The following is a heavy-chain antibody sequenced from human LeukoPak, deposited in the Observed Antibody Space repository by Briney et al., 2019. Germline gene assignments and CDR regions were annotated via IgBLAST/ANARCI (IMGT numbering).Heavy chain of an antibody. V-gene: IGHV3-23*01. CDR1: GFTFSSYA. Sequence: GGSLRLSCAASGFTFSSYAMSWVRQAPGKGLEWVSAISGSGGSTYYADSVKGRFTISRVNSKNTLYLQMNRLRAEDTAVYYCAKDIAAAGKGLSAFDYWGQGTLVTVSS. CDR3: AKDIAAAGKGLSAFDY. D-gene: IGHD6-13*01. CDR2: ISGSGGST. J-gene: IGHJ4*02.